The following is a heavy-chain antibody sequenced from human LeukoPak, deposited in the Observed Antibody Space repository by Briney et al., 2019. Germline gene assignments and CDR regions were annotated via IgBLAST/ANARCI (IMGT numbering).Heavy chain of an antibody. J-gene: IGHJ4*02. Sequence: EESLKISCKGSGYSFTSYWIGWVRQMPGKGLEWMGIIYPGDSDTRYSPSFQGQVTISADKSISTAYLQWSSLKASDTAMYYCARLRAPPGYSYGREFDYWGQGTLVTVSS. CDR2: IYPGDSDT. V-gene: IGHV5-51*01. CDR3: ARLRAPPGYSYGREFDY. CDR1: GYSFTSYW. D-gene: IGHD5-18*01.